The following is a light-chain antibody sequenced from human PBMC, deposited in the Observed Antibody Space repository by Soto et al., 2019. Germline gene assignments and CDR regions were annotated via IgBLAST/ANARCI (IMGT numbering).Light chain of an antibody. J-gene: IGKJ1*01. Sequence: DIVMTQSPDSLAVSLGERATINCKSSQSVLYSSNNKNYLAWYQQKPGQPPKLLIYWASTRESGVPDRFSGSGSGTDFTLTISRLQAEDVGVYYCQQYYSMWTFGQGTKVEIK. CDR2: WAS. CDR1: QSVLYSSNNKNY. CDR3: QQYYSMWT. V-gene: IGKV4-1*01.